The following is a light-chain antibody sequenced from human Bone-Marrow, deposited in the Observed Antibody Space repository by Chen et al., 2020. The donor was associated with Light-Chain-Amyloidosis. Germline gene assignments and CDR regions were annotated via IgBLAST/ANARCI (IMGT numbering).Light chain of an antibody. CDR1: SSDVGGDNH. Sequence: QSALTQPASVSGSPGQSITISCTGTSSDVGGDNHVSWYQQHPDKAPKLMIYEVTNRPSWVPDRCYGSKSDNTASLTISGLQTEDEADYFCSSYTITNTLVFGSGTRVTVL. V-gene: IGLV2-14*01. CDR3: SSYTITNTLV. CDR2: EVT. J-gene: IGLJ1*01.